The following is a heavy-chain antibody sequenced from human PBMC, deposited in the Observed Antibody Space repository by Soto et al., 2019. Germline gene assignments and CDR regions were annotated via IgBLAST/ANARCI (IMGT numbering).Heavy chain of an antibody. CDR1: GYTFTSYD. V-gene: IGHV1-18*04. Sequence: HVQLVQSGAEVKKPGASVKVSCKASGYTFTSYDITWVRQAPGQGLEWIGWISASNGDTNYAQKFQGRVTMTTDTSTSTAYMELRSLRSDDTAVYYCATFCSGGSCLSGWGQGTLVTVSS. CDR3: ATFCSGGSCLSG. CDR2: ISASNGDT. D-gene: IGHD2-15*01. J-gene: IGHJ4*02.